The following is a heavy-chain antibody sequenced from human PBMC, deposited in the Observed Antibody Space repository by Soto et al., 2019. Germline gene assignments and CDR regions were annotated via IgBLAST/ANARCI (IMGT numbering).Heavy chain of an antibody. CDR2: IIPMLGMS. CDR3: ATTYGSGCAHFDN. J-gene: IGHJ4*02. CDR1: GDTFNFYT. D-gene: IGHD3-10*01. Sequence: QVQLVQSGAEVKTPGSSVKVSCTASGDTFNFYTLSWVRQAPGQGLEWMGRIIPMLGMSNYAQKFQGRVTMIADKSTSTDYMGLSSLRSEDTALYYCATTYGSGCAHFDNWGQGTLVTVSS. V-gene: IGHV1-69*02.